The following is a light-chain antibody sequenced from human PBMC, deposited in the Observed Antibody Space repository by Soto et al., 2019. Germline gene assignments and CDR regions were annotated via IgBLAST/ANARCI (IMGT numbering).Light chain of an antibody. Sequence: QSVLTQPRSVSGSPGQSVTVSCTGTSRDVGIYNYVSWSQQRPGTAPKVMIYDVTKRPSGVPDRFSGSKSANTASLTISGLQAEDEADYYCSSYTSSSTLVVFGGGTKLTVL. CDR2: DVT. J-gene: IGLJ2*01. CDR1: SRDVGIYNY. V-gene: IGLV2-11*01. CDR3: SSYTSSSTLVV.